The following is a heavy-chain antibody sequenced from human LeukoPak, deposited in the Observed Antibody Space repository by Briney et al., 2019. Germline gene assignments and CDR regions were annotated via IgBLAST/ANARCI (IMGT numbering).Heavy chain of an antibody. D-gene: IGHD3-22*01. CDR1: GYTFTGYY. CDR3: ARVTGYYDSSGYSDAFDI. CDR2: INPNSGGT. Sequence: ASVKVSCKASGYTFTGYYMHWVRQAPGQGLEWMGWINPNSGGTNYAQKFQGRVTMTRDTSISTAYMELSRLRSDDTAVYYCARVTGYYDSSGYSDAFDIWGQGTMVTVSS. J-gene: IGHJ3*02. V-gene: IGHV1-2*02.